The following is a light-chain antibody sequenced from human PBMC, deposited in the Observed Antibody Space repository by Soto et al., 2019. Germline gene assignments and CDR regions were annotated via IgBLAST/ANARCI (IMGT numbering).Light chain of an antibody. CDR2: DTS. CDR1: TGAVTSGHY. V-gene: IGLV7-46*01. Sequence: QAVVTQEPSLTVSPGGTVTLTCGSSTGAVTSGHYPYWFQQKPGQAPRTLIYDTSNKHSWTPARFSGYLLGGKAALTLSGAQPEDEAEYYCLLSYSDSRVFGTGTKVTVL. J-gene: IGLJ1*01. CDR3: LLSYSDSRV.